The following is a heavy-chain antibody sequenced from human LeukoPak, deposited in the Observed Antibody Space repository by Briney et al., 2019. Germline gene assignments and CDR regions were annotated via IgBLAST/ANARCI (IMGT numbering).Heavy chain of an antibody. Sequence: SVKVSCKASGGTFSSYAISWVRQAPGQGLEWMGGIIPIFGTANYAQKFQGRVTITADKSTSTAYMELSSLRSEDTAVYYCASHDHCSSTSCTYFDYWGQGTRVTVSS. CDR3: ASHDHCSSTSCTYFDY. V-gene: IGHV1-69*06. CDR1: GGTFSSYA. CDR2: IIPIFGTA. J-gene: IGHJ4*02. D-gene: IGHD2-2*01.